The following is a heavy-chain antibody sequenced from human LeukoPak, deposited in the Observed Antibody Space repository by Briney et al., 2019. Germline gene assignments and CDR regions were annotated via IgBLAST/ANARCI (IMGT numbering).Heavy chain of an antibody. V-gene: IGHV3-30*02. CDR1: GFTFSSYG. CDR2: IRYDGSNK. D-gene: IGHD3-9*01. CDR3: AKDFDWGFNHYFDY. Sequence: PGGSLRLSCAAPGFTFSSYGMHWVRQAPGKGLEWVAFIRYDGSNKYYADSVKGRFTISRDNSKNTLYLQMNSLRAEDTAVYYCAKDFDWGFNHYFDYWGQGTLVTVSS. J-gene: IGHJ4*02.